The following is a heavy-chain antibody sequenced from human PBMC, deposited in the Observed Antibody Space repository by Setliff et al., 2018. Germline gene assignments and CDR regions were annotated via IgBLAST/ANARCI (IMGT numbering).Heavy chain of an antibody. CDR3: ERLVRHCTRISCQRTSEADL. CDR1: GYTFTNSI. Sequence: ASVKVSCKAPGYTFTNSIMNWVRQAPGQGLEWMGWISAYNGNTYHAQKFQDRLSMTTDTSTSTAYMELRSLRADDTAVYYCERLVRHCTRISCQRTSEADLWGQGTQVTSPQ. D-gene: IGHD2-15*01. CDR2: ISAYNGNT. V-gene: IGHV1-18*04. J-gene: IGHJ5*02.